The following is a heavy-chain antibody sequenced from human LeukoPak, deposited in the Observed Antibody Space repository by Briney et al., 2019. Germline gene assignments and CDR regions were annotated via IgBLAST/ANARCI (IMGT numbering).Heavy chain of an antibody. CDR2: IYYSGST. CDR1: GGSISSYY. CDR3: ARDRGLYCSGGSCYDAFDI. J-gene: IGHJ3*02. D-gene: IGHD2-15*01. V-gene: IGHV4-59*01. Sequence: SETLSLTCTVSGGSISSYYWSWIRQPPGKGLEWIGYIYYSGSTNYNPSLKSRVTISVDTSKNQFSLKLSSVTAADTAVYYCARDRGLYCSGGSCYDAFDIWGQGTMVTVSS.